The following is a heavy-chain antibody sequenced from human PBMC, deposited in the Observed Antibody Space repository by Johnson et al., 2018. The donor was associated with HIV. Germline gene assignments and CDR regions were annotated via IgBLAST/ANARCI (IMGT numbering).Heavy chain of an antibody. V-gene: IGHV3-30-3*01. CDR3: ARGGHAVVAKPFGAFDN. CDR2: ISYDGSNK. Sequence: QVQLVESGGGVVQPGRSLRLSCAASGFTFSSYAMHWVRQAPGKGLEWVAVISYDGSNKYYADSVKGRFTISRDNSKNTLYLQMNSLRAEDTAVYYCARGGHAVVAKPFGAFDNWGQGTMVTVSS. D-gene: IGHD2-21*01. CDR1: GFTFSSYA. J-gene: IGHJ3*02.